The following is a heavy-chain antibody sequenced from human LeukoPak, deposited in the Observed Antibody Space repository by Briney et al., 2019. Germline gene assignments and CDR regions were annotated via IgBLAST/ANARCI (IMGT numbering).Heavy chain of an antibody. V-gene: IGHV4-4*02. CDR3: ARDRPRQWQWLVTGAFDI. CDR1: GGSISSSNW. J-gene: IGHJ3*02. D-gene: IGHD6-19*01. Sequence: SETLSLTCAVSGGSISSSNWWSWVRQPPGKGLEWIGEIYHSGSTNYNPSLKSRVTISVDKSKNQFSLKLSSVTAAGTAVYYCARDRPRQWQWLVTGAFDIWGQGTMVTVSS. CDR2: IYHSGST.